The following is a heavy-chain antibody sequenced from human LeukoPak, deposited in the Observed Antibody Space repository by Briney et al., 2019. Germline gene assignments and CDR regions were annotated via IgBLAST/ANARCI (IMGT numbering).Heavy chain of an antibody. CDR1: GGSFSGYY. CDR2: INHSGST. J-gene: IGHJ4*02. V-gene: IGHV4-34*01. D-gene: IGHD3-16*01. Sequence: PSETLSLTCAVYGGSFSGYYWSWIRQPPGKGLEWIGEINHSGSTNYNPSLKSRVTISVDTSKNQFSLKLSSVTAADRAVYYCARVGGGVFYFDYWGQGTLVTVSS. CDR3: ARVGGGVFYFDY.